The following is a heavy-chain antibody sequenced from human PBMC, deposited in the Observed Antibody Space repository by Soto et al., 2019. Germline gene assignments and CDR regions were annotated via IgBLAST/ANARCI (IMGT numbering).Heavy chain of an antibody. D-gene: IGHD1-26*01. CDR2: IIPIFGTA. CDR1: GGTFSSYA. Sequence: SVKVSCKASGGTFSSYAISWVRQAPGQGLEWMGGIIPIFGTANYAQKFQGRVTITADESTSTAYMELSSLRSEDTAVYYCARDQISWPYSGSYYAYNWFDFWGPGTLVTVSS. CDR3: ARDQISWPYSGSYYAYNWFDF. J-gene: IGHJ5*01. V-gene: IGHV1-69*13.